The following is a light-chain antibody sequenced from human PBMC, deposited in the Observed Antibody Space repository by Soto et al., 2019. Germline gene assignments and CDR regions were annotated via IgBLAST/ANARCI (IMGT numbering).Light chain of an antibody. V-gene: IGKV3-20*01. Sequence: VLTQSPGTLSLSPGERATLVCRAGQSVDSGDLAWYQQKPGQAPRLLIYGAYSRATGIPDRFSGGGSGTDFTLTISSLEPEDFAVYYCQQYGSSWTFGQGTKVDIK. CDR1: QSVDSGD. CDR3: QQYGSSWT. J-gene: IGKJ1*01. CDR2: GAY.